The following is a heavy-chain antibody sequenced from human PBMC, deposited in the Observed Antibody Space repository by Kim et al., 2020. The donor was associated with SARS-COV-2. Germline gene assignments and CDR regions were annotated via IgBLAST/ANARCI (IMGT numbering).Heavy chain of an antibody. CDR1: GFTFSDFG. CDR3: AKPPYDILTGYPADYGMVV. V-gene: IGHV3-33*06. CDR2: IWYDGSNK. Sequence: GGSLRLSCAASGFTFSDFGMHWVRQAPGKGLEWVAVIWYDGSNKYYADSVKGRFTISRDNSENTLFLQMNSLRAEDTAVYYCAKPPYDILTGYPADYGMVVWGPRATVTVSS. J-gene: IGHJ6*02. D-gene: IGHD3-9*01.